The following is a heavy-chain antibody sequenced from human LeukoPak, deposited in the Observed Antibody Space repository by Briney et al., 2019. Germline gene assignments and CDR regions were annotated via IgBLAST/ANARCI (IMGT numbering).Heavy chain of an antibody. CDR3: ARGDYFDSSGYSGASLFDY. J-gene: IGHJ4*02. Sequence: GASVKVSCKASGGTFSSYAISWVRQAPGQGLEWMGGIIPIFGTANYAQKFQGRVTITADKSTTTAYMELRSLRSDDTAVYYCARGDYFDSSGYSGASLFDYWGQGTLVTVSS. V-gene: IGHV1-69*06. D-gene: IGHD3-22*01. CDR1: GGTFSSYA. CDR2: IIPIFGTA.